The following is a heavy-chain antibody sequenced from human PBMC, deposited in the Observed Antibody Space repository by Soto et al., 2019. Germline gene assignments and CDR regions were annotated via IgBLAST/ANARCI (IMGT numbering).Heavy chain of an antibody. D-gene: IGHD3-9*01. CDR1: GGSFSGYY. J-gene: IGHJ2*01. CDR2: INDRGSI. V-gene: IGHV4-34*01. CDR3: ARESHDILTGPPWVWYFDL. Sequence: QVQLQQWGAGPLRPLKTLSLTCGVSGGSFSGYYWAWIRQSPGKGLEWIGEINDRGSINYNPSLKSRVSISVYTSKNHYSLNLRCVTAADTAVYYCARESHDILTGPPWVWYFDLWGRGTLVTVSS.